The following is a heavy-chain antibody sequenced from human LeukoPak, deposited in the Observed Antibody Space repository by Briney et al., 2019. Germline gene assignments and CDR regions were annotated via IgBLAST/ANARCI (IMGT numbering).Heavy chain of an antibody. CDR1: GGSISSYY. D-gene: IGHD3-22*01. V-gene: IGHV4-59*01. Sequence: SETLSLTCTVSGGSISSYYWSWIRQPPGKGLEWIGYIYYSGSTNYNPSLKSRFTISVDTSKNQFSLKLSSVTAADTAVCYCARGNNYDSGDYYSWFDPWGQGTLVIVSS. CDR3: ARGNNYDSGDYYSWFDP. CDR2: IYYSGST. J-gene: IGHJ5*02.